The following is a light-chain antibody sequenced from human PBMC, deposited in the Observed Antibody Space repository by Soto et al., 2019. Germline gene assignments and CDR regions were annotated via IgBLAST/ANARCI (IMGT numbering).Light chain of an antibody. CDR3: QQFGTSPYT. Sequence: EIVLTQSPGTLSLSPGERATLSCRASHIVPSTHLAWYQQRPGQAPKLLMSGASSRATGIPDRFSGGGSGTDFTLTISGLDPEDFAVYYCQQFGTSPYTFGQGTKLEIK. J-gene: IGKJ2*01. CDR2: GAS. V-gene: IGKV3-20*01. CDR1: HIVPSTH.